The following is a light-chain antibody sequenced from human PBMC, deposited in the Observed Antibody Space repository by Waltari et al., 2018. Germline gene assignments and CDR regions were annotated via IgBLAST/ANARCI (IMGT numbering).Light chain of an antibody. CDR2: KAA. CDR1: QSISSR. V-gene: IGKV1-5*03. CDR3: QQYNSYSSRA. J-gene: IGKJ1*01. Sequence: DIQMTQSPSTLSASVGDRVTITCRASQSISSRLAWYQQKPGKAPKLLIYKAASLERGVPARFSGSGSGTEFTLTISSLQPDDFATYYCQQYNSYSSRAFGQGTKVEIK.